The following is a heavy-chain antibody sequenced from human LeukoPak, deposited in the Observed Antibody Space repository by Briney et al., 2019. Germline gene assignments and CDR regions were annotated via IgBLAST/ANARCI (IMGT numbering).Heavy chain of an antibody. D-gene: IGHD3-3*01. Sequence: SETLSLTCTVSGYSISSGYYWGWIRQPPGKGLEWIGSIYHSGRTFYNPSLKSRVTISVDTSKNQFSLKLTSVTAADTAVYYCARGGFSGEWFSDLDYWGQGTLVTVSS. CDR1: GYSISSGYY. V-gene: IGHV4-38-2*02. CDR2: IYHSGRT. CDR3: ARGGFSGEWFSDLDY. J-gene: IGHJ4*02.